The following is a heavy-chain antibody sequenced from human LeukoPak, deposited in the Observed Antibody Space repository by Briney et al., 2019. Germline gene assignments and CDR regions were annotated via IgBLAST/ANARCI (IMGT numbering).Heavy chain of an antibody. CDR1: GGTFSSYA. Sequence: ASVKVSCTASGGTFSSYAISWVRQAPGQGLEWMGGIIPIFGTANYAQKFQGRVTITADESTSTAYMELSSLRSEDTAVYYCAKDITMVRGVPRYYYYYGMDVWGQGTTVTVSS. CDR3: AKDITMVRGVPRYYYYYGMDV. J-gene: IGHJ6*02. V-gene: IGHV1-69*01. CDR2: IIPIFGTA. D-gene: IGHD3-10*01.